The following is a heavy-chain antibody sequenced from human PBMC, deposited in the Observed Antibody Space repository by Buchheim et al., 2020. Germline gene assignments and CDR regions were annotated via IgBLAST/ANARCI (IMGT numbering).Heavy chain of an antibody. V-gene: IGHV3-30*18. J-gene: IGHJ6*02. D-gene: IGHD2-15*01. CDR3: AKDLRNCGGSGSCYGMDV. CDR2: ISDDGDKR. CDR1: GFIFKDYG. Sequence: QVHLVESGGDMVQPGTSLRLSCAATGFIFKDYGMQWVRQAPGKGLEWVAVISDDGDKRYFADSVKGRFTVYRDNSKNTVYLQMRSLRAEDTAIYYCAKDLRNCGGSGSCYGMDVWGQGTT.